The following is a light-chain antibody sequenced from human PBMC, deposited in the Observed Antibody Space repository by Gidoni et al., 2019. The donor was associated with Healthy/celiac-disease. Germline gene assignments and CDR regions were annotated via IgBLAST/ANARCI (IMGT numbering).Light chain of an antibody. CDR2: LGS. CDR1: QSLLHSNGYNY. V-gene: IGKV2-28*01. Sequence: DIVMTQSPLSLPVTPGEPTSISYRSSQSLLHSNGYNYLDWYLQKPGQSPQLLIYLGSNRASGVPDRSSGSGSGTDFTLKISRVEAEDVGVYYCMQALQTPDTFGQGTRLEIK. CDR3: MQALQTPDT. J-gene: IGKJ5*01.